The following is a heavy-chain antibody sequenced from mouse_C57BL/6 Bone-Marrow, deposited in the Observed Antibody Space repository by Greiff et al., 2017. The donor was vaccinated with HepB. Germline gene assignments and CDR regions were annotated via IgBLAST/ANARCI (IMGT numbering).Heavy chain of an antibody. Sequence: EVKLMESGGGLVKPGGSLKLSCAASGFTFSSYAMSWVRQTPEKRLEWVATISDGGSYTYYPDNVKGRFTISRDNAKNNLYLQMSHLKSEDTAMYYCARGVARDYWGQGTTLTVSS. CDR1: GFTFSSYA. J-gene: IGHJ2*01. CDR2: ISDGGSYT. D-gene: IGHD1-1*01. V-gene: IGHV5-4*03. CDR3: ARGVARDY.